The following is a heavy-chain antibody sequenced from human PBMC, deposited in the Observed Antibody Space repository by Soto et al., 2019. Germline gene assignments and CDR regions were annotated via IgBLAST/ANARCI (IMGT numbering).Heavy chain of an antibody. D-gene: IGHD3-3*01. J-gene: IGHJ6*02. CDR2: IIPIFGTA. CDR3: ARGVTRFLEWLYREYYYGMDV. V-gene: IGHV1-69*06. CDR1: GGTFSSYA. Sequence: QVQLVQSGAEVKKPGSSVKVSCKASGGTFSSYAISWVRQAPGQGLEWMGGIIPIFGTANYAQKFQGRVTITADKPTSTAYMELSSLRSEDTAVYYCARGVTRFLEWLYREYYYGMDVWGQGTTVTVSS.